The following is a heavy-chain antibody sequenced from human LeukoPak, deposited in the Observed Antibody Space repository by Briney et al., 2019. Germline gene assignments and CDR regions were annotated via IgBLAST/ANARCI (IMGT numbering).Heavy chain of an antibody. CDR1: GGSISSYY. J-gene: IGHJ4*02. Sequence: SETLSLTCTVSGGSISSYYWTWIRQPPGKGLEWIGYIYYSGSANYNPSLKSRVTISLDTSKNQFSLKLTSVTTADTAVYYCARGHYFFDYWGQGTLVTVSS. CDR3: ARGHYFFDY. V-gene: IGHV4-59*01. D-gene: IGHD2/OR15-2a*01. CDR2: IYYSGSA.